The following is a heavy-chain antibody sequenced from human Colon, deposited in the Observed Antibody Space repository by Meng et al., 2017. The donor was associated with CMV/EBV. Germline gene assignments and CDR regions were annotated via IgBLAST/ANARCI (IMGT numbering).Heavy chain of an antibody. CDR3: ARARSPTHFDY. V-gene: IGHV3-13*01. Sequence: GGSLRLSCTGSGFSIGDYAMNWVRQAPGRGLEWVSSIGTVGDTYSIGSVKGRFIISREDAKNSVYLQMNGLRDGDTGLYYCARARSPTHFDYWGQGALVTVSS. CDR1: GFSIGDYA. CDR2: IGTVGDT. J-gene: IGHJ4*02.